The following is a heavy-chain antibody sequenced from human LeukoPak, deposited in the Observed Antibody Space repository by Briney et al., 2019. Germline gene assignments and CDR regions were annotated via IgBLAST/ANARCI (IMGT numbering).Heavy chain of an antibody. J-gene: IGHJ3*02. CDR3: ARDFRSRNIVGATPDAFDI. CDR2: ISTYNGNT. Sequence: ASVKVSCKASGYTFTSYGINWVRQAPGQGLEWMGWISTYNGNTNYAQKLQGRVTMTTDTSTSTAYMELRSLRSDDTAVYYCARDFRSRNIVGATPDAFDIWGQGTVVTVSS. D-gene: IGHD1-26*01. CDR1: GYTFTSYG. V-gene: IGHV1-18*01.